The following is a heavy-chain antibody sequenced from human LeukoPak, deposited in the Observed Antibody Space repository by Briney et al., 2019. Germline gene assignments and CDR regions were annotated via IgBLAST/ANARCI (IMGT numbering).Heavy chain of an antibody. CDR1: RFTFSSYE. J-gene: IGHJ5*02. CDR2: ISSSGSTI. V-gene: IGHV3-48*03. CDR3: ARTSYWFDP. Sequence: GGSLRLSCAASRFTFSSYEMNWVRQAPGKGLEWVSYISSSGSTIYYADSVKGRFTISRDNAKNSLYLQMNSLRAEDTAVYYCARTSYWFDPWGQGTLVTVSS.